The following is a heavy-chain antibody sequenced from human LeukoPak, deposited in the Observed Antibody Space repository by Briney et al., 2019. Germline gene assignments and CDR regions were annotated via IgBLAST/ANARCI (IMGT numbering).Heavy chain of an antibody. V-gene: IGHV4-34*01. CDR1: GGSLSGYY. CDR3: ARGLHYYGSGSYFY. CDR2: INHSGST. J-gene: IGHJ4*02. D-gene: IGHD3-10*01. Sequence: SETLSLTCAVYGGSLSGYYWSWIRQPPGKGLEWIGEINHSGSTNYNPSLKSRVTISVDTSKNQFSLKLSSVTAADTAVYYCARGLHYYGSGSYFYWGQGTLVTVSS.